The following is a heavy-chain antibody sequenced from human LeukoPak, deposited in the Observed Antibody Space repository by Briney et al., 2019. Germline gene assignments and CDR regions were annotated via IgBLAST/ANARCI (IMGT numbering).Heavy chain of an antibody. CDR2: INSDGSST. D-gene: IGHD3-10*01. CDR3: ARVLRLLWFGEGGHGMDV. Sequence: GGSLRLSCAASGFTFSSYWMHWVRQAPGKGLVWVSRINSDGSSTSYADSVKGRFTISRDNAKNTLYLQMNSLRAEDTAVYYCARVLRLLWFGEGGHGMDVWGKGTTVTVSS. J-gene: IGHJ6*04. V-gene: IGHV3-74*01. CDR1: GFTFSSYW.